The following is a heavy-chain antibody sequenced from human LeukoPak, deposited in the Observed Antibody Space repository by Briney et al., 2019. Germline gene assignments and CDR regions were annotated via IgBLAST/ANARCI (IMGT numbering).Heavy chain of an antibody. Sequence: PSETLSLTCTVSGGSISSYYWSWLRQPPGKGLEGIGYIYYSGSTNYNPSLKSRVTISVDTSKNQFSLKLSSVTAADTAVYYCARHPRDIEWELLFDYWGQGTRVTVSS. J-gene: IGHJ4*02. CDR3: ARHPRDIEWELLFDY. CDR1: GGSISSYY. V-gene: IGHV4-59*08. D-gene: IGHD1-26*01. CDR2: IYYSGST.